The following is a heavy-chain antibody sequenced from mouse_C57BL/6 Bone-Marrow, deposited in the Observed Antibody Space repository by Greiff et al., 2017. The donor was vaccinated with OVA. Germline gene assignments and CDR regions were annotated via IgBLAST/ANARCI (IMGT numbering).Heavy chain of an antibody. CDR3: TTEGENY. J-gene: IGHJ2*01. Sequence: EVKLMESGAELVRPGASVKLSCTASGFNIKDDYMHWVKQRPEQGLEWIGWIDPENGDTEYASKFQGKATITADTSSNTAYLQLSSLTSEDTAVYYCTTEGENYWGQGTTLTVSS. CDR1: GFNIKDDY. V-gene: IGHV14-4*01. CDR2: IDPENGDT.